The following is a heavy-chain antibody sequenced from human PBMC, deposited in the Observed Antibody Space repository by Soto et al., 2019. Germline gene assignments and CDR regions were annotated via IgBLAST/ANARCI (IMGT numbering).Heavy chain of an antibody. D-gene: IGHD3-16*01. V-gene: IGHV4-59*01. CDR3: ARRYGGNFDY. CDR1: GGSISSYY. Sequence: QVQLQESGPGLVKPSETLSLTCTVSGGSISSYYWSWIRQPPGKGLECIGDINYSRSTNYNPSLKSRVTISVDTSKNPFSLKLSSVTAADTAVYYCARRYGGNFDYWGQGTLVTVSS. CDR2: INYSRST. J-gene: IGHJ4*02.